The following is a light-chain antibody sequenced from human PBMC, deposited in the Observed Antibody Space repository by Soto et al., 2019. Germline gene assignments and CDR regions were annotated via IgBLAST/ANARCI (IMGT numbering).Light chain of an antibody. CDR3: MHARLGPRT. V-gene: IGKV2-30*01. CDR2: EVP. Sequence: DVVLTYSPLSLPVTLGQPASTSCRSSQSLVYSDGNTYLTWFQQSQGQSPRRLSYEVPNRDSGVAERYSGRGSGHDFTLKIISVEAEDVGVYYCMHARLGPRTLGQGTTLELK. J-gene: IGKJ1*01. CDR1: QSLVYSDGNTY.